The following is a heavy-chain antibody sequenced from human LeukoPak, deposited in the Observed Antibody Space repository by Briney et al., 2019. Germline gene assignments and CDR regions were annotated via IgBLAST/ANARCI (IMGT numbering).Heavy chain of an antibody. D-gene: IGHD2-15*01. CDR3: ARGSGVAGGLKRPIDP. CDR2: INPNSGGT. Sequence: ASVKVSCKASGYTFTDYYMHWMRQAPGQGLEWMGWINPNSGGTEYTQNFQGRVTMTRDTSISTAYMELSSLRSDDTAVYYCARGSGVAGGLKRPIDPWGQGTLVIVSS. V-gene: IGHV1-2*02. J-gene: IGHJ5*02. CDR1: GYTFTDYY.